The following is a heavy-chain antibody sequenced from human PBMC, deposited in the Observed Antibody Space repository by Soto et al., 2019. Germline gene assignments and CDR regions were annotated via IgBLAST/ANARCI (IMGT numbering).Heavy chain of an antibody. V-gene: IGHV1-69*13. Sequence: SVKVSCKASGYTFTSYYMHWVRQAPGQGLEWMGGIIPIFGTANYAQKFQGRVTITADESTSTAYMELSSLRSEDTAVYYCARDRGPSSGYYPYWFDPWGQGTPVTVSS. CDR2: IIPIFGTA. J-gene: IGHJ5*02. D-gene: IGHD3-22*01. CDR3: ARDRGPSSGYYPYWFDP. CDR1: GYTFTSYY.